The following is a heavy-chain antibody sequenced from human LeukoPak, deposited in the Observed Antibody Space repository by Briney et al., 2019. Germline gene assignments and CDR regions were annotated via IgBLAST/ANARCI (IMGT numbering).Heavy chain of an antibody. CDR3: AREGTRSGWGDTFDY. D-gene: IGHD6-19*01. Sequence: PSETLSLTCAVSGGSISNYYWSWIRQSPGKGLEWIGYVYYSGSTTYSPSLKSRVAISVHTSKNQFSLRLNSVTAADTAVYYCAREGTRSGWGDTFDYWGQGTLVTVSS. CDR2: VYYSGST. J-gene: IGHJ4*02. V-gene: IGHV4-59*01. CDR1: GGSISNYY.